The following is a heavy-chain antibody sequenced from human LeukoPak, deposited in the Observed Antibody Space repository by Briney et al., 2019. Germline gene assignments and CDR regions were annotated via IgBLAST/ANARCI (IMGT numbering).Heavy chain of an antibody. CDR2: INPNSGGT. D-gene: IGHD3-10*01. V-gene: IGHV1-2*06. CDR3: ARDDGRFGAVREGPRCVY. CDR1: GYTFTGYY. Sequence: ASVKVSCKASGYTFTGYYMHWVRQAPGQGLEWMGRINPNSGGTNYAQKFQGRVTITADESTSTAYMELSSLRSEDTAVYYCARDDGRFGAVREGPRCVYWGQGTLVTVSS. J-gene: IGHJ4*02.